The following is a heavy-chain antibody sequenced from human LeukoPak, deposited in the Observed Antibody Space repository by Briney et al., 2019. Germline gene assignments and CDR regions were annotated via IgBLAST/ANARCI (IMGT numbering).Heavy chain of an antibody. V-gene: IGHV3-66*01. J-gene: IGHJ4*02. Sequence: PGGSLRLSCAASGFTVSSNYMSWVRQAPGKGLEWVSVIYSDDITYYADCVQGRFTISRDSSKNTLYLYMNSLRAEDTAVYYCARGSTIAAPNHWGQGTLVTVSS. CDR1: GFTVSSNY. CDR3: ARGSTIAAPNH. CDR2: IYSDDIT. D-gene: IGHD6-6*01.